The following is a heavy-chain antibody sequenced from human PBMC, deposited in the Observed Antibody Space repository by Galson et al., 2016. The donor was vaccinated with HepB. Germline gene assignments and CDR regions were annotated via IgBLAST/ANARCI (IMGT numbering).Heavy chain of an antibody. V-gene: IGHV3-43*01. D-gene: IGHD3-10*01. CDR2: TSWDGRSP. J-gene: IGHJ6*02. Sequence: SLRLSCAASGFTFDDYTMHWVRQVPGKGLEWVALTSWDGRSPDYADSVRGRFIISRDNRQNILYLQMNSLTTEDTALYYCGKDWGSLWESSGKGMDVWGQGTTVIVSS. CDR3: GKDWGSLWESSGKGMDV. CDR1: GFTFDDYT.